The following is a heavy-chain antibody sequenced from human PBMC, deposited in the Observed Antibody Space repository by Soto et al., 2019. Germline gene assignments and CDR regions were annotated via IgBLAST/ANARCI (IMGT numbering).Heavy chain of an antibody. J-gene: IGHJ2*01. CDR3: ARDEGAQFDWYFDL. V-gene: IGHV4-31*03. Sequence: QVQLQESGPGLVKPSQTLSLTCSVSGDSISSGGYYWNWIRQLPGKGLEWIGYTSDSGSTYYNPSLNSRATISVDTSKNQFSLKLTSVTAADTAVYYCARDEGAQFDWYFDLWGRGTLVTVSS. CDR1: GDSISSGGYY. CDR2: TSDSGST.